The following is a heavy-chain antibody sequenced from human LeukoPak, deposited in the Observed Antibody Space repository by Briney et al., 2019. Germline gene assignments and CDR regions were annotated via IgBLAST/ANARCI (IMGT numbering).Heavy chain of an antibody. V-gene: IGHV3-11*04. J-gene: IGHJ4*02. CDR2: IGSSGSTK. Sequence: GGSLRLSCAASRFTFSDYYMSWIRQAPGKGLEWVSYIGSSGSTKYYADSVKGRFTISRDNAKNSLYLQMNSLRAEDTAVYYCARERGDGYRPFGYWGQGTLVTVSS. CDR3: ARERGDGYRPFGY. D-gene: IGHD5-24*01. CDR1: RFTFSDYY.